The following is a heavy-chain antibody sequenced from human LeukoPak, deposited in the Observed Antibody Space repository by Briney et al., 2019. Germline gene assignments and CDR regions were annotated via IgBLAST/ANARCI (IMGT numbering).Heavy chain of an antibody. Sequence: SETLSLTCTVSGGSLSSYYWSWIRQPPGKGLEWIGYIYYSGSTNYNPSLKSRVTISVDTSTNQFSLKLSSVTAADTAVYYCARSEYSYGADTFDIWGQGTMVTVSS. CDR1: GGSLSSYY. J-gene: IGHJ3*02. CDR2: IYYSGST. V-gene: IGHV4-59*01. D-gene: IGHD5-18*01. CDR3: ARSEYSYGADTFDI.